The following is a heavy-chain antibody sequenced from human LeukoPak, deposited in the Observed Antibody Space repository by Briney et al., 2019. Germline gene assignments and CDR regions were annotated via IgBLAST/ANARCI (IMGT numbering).Heavy chain of an antibody. CDR2: INPNSGGT. J-gene: IGHJ4*02. CDR3: ARDKGPIAVAGDY. CDR1: GYTLTELS. Sequence: ASVKVSCKVSGYTLTELSMHWVRQAPGQGLEWMGWINPNSGGTNYAQKFQGRVTMTRDTSISTAYMELSRLRSDDTAVYYCARDKGPIAVAGDYWGQGTLVTVSS. D-gene: IGHD6-19*01. V-gene: IGHV1-2*02.